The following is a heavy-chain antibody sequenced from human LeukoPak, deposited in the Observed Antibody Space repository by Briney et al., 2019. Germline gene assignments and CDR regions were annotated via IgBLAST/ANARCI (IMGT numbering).Heavy chain of an antibody. D-gene: IGHD3-16*01. CDR3: ARDRGAQWKYSIWAYLDP. CDR1: VASITTYY. V-gene: IGHV4-4*07. Sequence: SLSLTCSLSVASITTYYCGWIRQPAGKGIGWIGRVYAIGGTDKHPSFKTRLTMSIATSTSQFSLKQSHVPAADTAVYYCARDRGAQWKYSIWAYLDPSGAGIPVTLPP. CDR2: VYAIGGT. J-gene: IGHJ5*02.